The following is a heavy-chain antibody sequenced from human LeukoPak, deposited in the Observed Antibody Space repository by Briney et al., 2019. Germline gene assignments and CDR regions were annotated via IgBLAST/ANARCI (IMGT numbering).Heavy chain of an antibody. CDR3: AKDLSSSVGGATFDY. D-gene: IGHD2-15*01. V-gene: IGHV3-66*01. Sequence: GGSLRLSCAASGFTVSSNYMSWVRQAPGKGPEWVSVIYSGGSTYYADSVKGRFTISRDNSKNTLYLQMNSLRAEDTAVYYCAKDLSSSVGGATFDYWGQGTLVTVSS. J-gene: IGHJ4*02. CDR1: GFTVSSNY. CDR2: IYSGGST.